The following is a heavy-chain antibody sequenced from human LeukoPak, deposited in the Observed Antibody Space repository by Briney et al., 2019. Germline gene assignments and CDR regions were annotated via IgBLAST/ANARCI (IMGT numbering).Heavy chain of an antibody. CDR2: ISSSGSTI. CDR3: ARDFYYGSGSYYGMDV. CDR1: GFTFSSYE. Sequence: GGSLRLSCAASGFTFSSYEMNWVRQAPGKGLEWVSYISSSGSTIYYADSVKGRFTISRDNAKNSLYLQMNSLRAEDTAVYYCARDFYYGSGSYYGMDVWGQGTTVTVSS. V-gene: IGHV3-48*03. D-gene: IGHD3-10*01. J-gene: IGHJ6*02.